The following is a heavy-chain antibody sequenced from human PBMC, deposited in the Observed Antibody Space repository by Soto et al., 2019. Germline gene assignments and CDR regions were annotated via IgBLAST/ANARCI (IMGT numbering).Heavy chain of an antibody. V-gene: IGHV3-30-3*01. CDR1: GFTFSSYA. CDR3: ARGKRGGDDSSGYYTRRWYFDL. Sequence: GGSLRLSCAASGFTFSSYAMHWVRQAPGKGLEWVAVISYDGSNKYYADSVKGRFTISRDNSKNTLYLQMNSLRAEDTAVYYCARGKRGGDDSSGYYTRRWYFDLWGRGTLVTSPQ. J-gene: IGHJ2*01. CDR2: ISYDGSNK. D-gene: IGHD3-22*01.